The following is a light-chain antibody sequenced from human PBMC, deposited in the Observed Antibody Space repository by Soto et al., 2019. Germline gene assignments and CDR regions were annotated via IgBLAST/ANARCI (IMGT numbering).Light chain of an antibody. CDR1: QSVNSNY. J-gene: IGKJ2*01. CDR2: GAS. CDR3: QQYATSPMYT. Sequence: EIVLTKSPGTLSLSPGARATLSCRASQSVNSNYFAWYQQKPGQAPRLLIYGASSRATGIPDRFSGSASGADFTLTISRLEPEDFAVYYCQQYATSPMYTVGQGTKVDIK. V-gene: IGKV3-20*01.